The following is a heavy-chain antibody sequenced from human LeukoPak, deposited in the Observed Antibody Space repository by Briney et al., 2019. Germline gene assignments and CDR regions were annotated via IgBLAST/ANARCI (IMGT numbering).Heavy chain of an antibody. CDR2: ISGSGGST. V-gene: IGHV3-23*01. D-gene: IGHD6-13*01. CDR1: GFTFSSYA. Sequence: GGSLRLSCAASGFTFSSYAMSWVRQAPGKGLEWVSAISGSGGSTYYADSVKGRCTISRDNSKNTLYLQMNSLRAEDTALYYFAKDTVVVYSSSWYLDYWGQGTLVTVSS. J-gene: IGHJ4*02. CDR3: AKDTVVVYSSSWYLDY.